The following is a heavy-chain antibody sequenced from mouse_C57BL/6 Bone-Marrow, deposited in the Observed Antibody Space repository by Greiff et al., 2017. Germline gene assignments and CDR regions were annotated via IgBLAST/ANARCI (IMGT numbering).Heavy chain of an antibody. CDR3: AEPIYYYGSSYTWFAY. J-gene: IGHJ3*01. CDR2: IDPANGNT. D-gene: IGHD1-1*01. Sequence: EVKLQQSVAELVRPGASVKLSCTASGFNIKNTYMHWVKQRPEQGLEWIGRIDPANGNTKYAPKFQGKATITADTSSNTAYLQLSSLTSEDTAIYYCAEPIYYYGSSYTWFAYWGQGTLVTVSA. V-gene: IGHV14-3*01. CDR1: GFNIKNTY.